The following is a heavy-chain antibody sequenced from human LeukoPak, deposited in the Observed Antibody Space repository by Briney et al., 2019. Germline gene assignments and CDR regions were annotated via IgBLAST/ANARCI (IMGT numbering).Heavy chain of an antibody. D-gene: IGHD2-15*01. CDR2: TSSSDAGT. V-gene: IGHV3-23*01. J-gene: IGHJ4*02. CDR1: GFALSSYA. CDR3: ARAPVTSCRGAFCYPFDI. Sequence: GRSLRLSCAASGFALSSYAMSWVRQAPGKGLEWVSATSSSDAGTYHAESVRGRFTISRDNSKNTLYLQMNSLRADDAAVYYCARAPVTSCRGAFCYPFDIWGQGTLVTVSS.